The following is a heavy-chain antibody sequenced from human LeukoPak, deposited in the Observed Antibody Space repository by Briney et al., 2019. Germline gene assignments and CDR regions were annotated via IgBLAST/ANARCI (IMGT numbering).Heavy chain of an antibody. CDR2: ISSTVETS. D-gene: IGHD3-10*01. J-gene: IGHJ4*02. CDR3: ARVMSGSGSKYFDY. Sequence: VRCLRLSCAASGFTFSSFPMHWVHQVPGKGLEYVSAISSTVETSYYANSVKDRFTISRDNSKNTLYLQMGSLRAEDMAVYYCARVMSGSGSKYFDYWGQGTLVTVST. V-gene: IGHV3-64*01. CDR1: GFTFSSFP.